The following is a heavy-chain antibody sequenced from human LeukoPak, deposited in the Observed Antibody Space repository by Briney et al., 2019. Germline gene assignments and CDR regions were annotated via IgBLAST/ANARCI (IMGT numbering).Heavy chain of an antibody. CDR2: MNGYKGNS. CDR1: GYRMMYYG. V-gene: IGHV1-18*01. Sequence: ASVKVSCKASGYRMMYYGISWVRQAPGQGLEWMGWMNGYKGNSDYAQKFQGRVTITADKSTSTAYMELSSLRSEDTAVYYCAREKAKWEAIPHDAFDIWGQGTMVTVSS. CDR3: AREKAKWEAIPHDAFDI. J-gene: IGHJ3*02. D-gene: IGHD1-26*01.